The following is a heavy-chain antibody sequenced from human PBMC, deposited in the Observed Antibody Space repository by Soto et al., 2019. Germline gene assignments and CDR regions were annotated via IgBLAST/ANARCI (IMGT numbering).Heavy chain of an antibody. CDR2: IKQDGSEK. CDR3: AREGESRTSCYDCDYYYYYMPV. D-gene: IGHD2-2*01. Sequence: PGGSLRLSCAASGFTFSSYWMSWVRQAPGKGLEWVANIKQDGSEKYYVDSVKGRFTISRDNAKNSLYLQMNSLRAEDTAVYYCAREGESRTSCYDCDYYYYYMPVWGKGTTVTVSS. CDR1: GFTFSSYW. V-gene: IGHV3-7*01. J-gene: IGHJ6*03.